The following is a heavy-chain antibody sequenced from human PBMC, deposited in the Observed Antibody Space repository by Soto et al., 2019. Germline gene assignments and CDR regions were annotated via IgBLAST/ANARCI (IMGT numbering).Heavy chain of an antibody. CDR2: IYYSGST. D-gene: IGHD6-19*01. CDR3: ARRTVNIRTFYSGLKTHCFDY. J-gene: IGHJ4*02. Sequence: PLETQSLTCAVSGGSISSSSYYWGWIRQPPGKGLEWIGSIYYSGSTYYTPSLQSRVAISVDTSKNQFSLKLNSVTAADTAVYYCARRTVNIRTFYSGLKTHCFDYWGQGTLVTVSS. V-gene: IGHV4-39*01. CDR1: GGSISSSSYY.